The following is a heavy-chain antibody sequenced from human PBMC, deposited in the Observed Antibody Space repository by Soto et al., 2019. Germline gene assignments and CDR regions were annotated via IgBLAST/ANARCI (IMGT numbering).Heavy chain of an antibody. J-gene: IGHJ3*01. CDR2: FIPLLRTL. D-gene: IGHD3-22*01. Sequence: QVQLIQSEAEVKKPGSSVRVSCTASGGIFGSHGFSWVRQAPGQRLEWVGGFIPLLRTLTYTEKFQARVRIAADESTNTVYLDLSSLTSEDTAVYYCVRDRRIYYSDPHDEFVASDYEVWGQGTMVSVSS. CDR3: VRDRRIYYSDPHDEFVASDYEV. V-gene: IGHV1-69*01. CDR1: GGIFGSHG.